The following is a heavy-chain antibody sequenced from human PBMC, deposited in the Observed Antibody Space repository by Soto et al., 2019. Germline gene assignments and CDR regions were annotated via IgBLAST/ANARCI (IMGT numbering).Heavy chain of an antibody. CDR2: IYPGDSDT. CDR1: GYSFTSYW. J-gene: IGHJ4*02. CDR3: ARLKPGVVGATSPYYFDY. D-gene: IGHD1-26*01. V-gene: IGHV5-51*01. Sequence: GESLKISCKGSGYSFTSYWIGWVRQMPGKGLEWMGIIYPGDSDTRYSPSFQGQVTISADKAIGTAYLQWSSLKASDTAMYYCARLKPGVVGATSPYYFDYWGQGTLVTVSS.